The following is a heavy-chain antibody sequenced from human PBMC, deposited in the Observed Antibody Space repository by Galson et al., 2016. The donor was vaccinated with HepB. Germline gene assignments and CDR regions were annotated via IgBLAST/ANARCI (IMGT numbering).Heavy chain of an antibody. V-gene: IGHV3-23*01. Sequence: SLRLSCAASGFTLSNYDTNWVRQAPGKGLEWVSDIKASDDTTHYADSVKGRFTISRDNAKNTLYLQANSLRAEDTAVYYCARALRDDFWRGYYSGNLYYYGMDVWGQGTTVTVSS. CDR1: GFTLSNYD. D-gene: IGHD3-3*01. J-gene: IGHJ6*02. CDR3: ARALRDDFWRGYYSGNLYYYGMDV. CDR2: IKASDDTT.